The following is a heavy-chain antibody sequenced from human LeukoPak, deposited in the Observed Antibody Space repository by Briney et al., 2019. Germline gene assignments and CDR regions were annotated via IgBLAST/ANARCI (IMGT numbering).Heavy chain of an antibody. CDR3: AKGGLLRFLEWHHY. Sequence: GGSLRLSFAASGFTFSSYAMSWVRQAPGKGLEWVSTISGSGGSTYYADSVKGRFTISRDNSKNTLYLQMNSLRAEDTAVYYCAKGGLLRFLEWHHYWGQGTLVTVSS. J-gene: IGHJ4*02. D-gene: IGHD3-3*01. V-gene: IGHV3-23*01. CDR1: GFTFSSYA. CDR2: ISGSGGST.